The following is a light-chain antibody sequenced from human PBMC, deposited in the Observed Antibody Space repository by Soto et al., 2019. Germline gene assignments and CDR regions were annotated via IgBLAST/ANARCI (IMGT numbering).Light chain of an antibody. CDR2: DAT. CDR1: QSVIRY. V-gene: IGKV3-11*01. J-gene: IGKJ4*01. Sequence: EIVLTQSPVTLSLSPGDTATLSCRASQSVIRYVAWYQQKPGQPPRLLIYDATIRASGIPARFSGSGSGTDFSLTLSSLEPEDFAVYYCQQRYRWPPLTFGGGTKVEVK. CDR3: QQRYRWPPLT.